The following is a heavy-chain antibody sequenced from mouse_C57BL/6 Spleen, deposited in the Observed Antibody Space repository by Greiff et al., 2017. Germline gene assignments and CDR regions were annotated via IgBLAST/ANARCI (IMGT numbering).Heavy chain of an antibody. CDR1: GYTFTSYW. CDR2: IYPGSGST. Sequence: QVQLQQSGAELVKPGASVKMSCKASGYTFTSYWITWVKQRPGQGLEWIGDIYPGSGSTNYNEKFKSKATLTVDTSSRTAYMQLSSLTSEDSAVYYCARGNYGAMDYWGQGTSVTVSS. V-gene: IGHV1-55*01. CDR3: ARGNYGAMDY. J-gene: IGHJ4*01. D-gene: IGHD2-1*01.